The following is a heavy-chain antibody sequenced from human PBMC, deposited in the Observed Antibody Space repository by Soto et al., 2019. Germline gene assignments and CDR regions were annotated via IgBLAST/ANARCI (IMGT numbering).Heavy chain of an antibody. J-gene: IGHJ6*02. V-gene: IGHV1-69*06. D-gene: IGHD4-4*01. CDR1: GGTFSSYA. CDR2: IIPIFGTA. CDR3: ARDLQSGNYYGMDV. Sequence: SVKVSCKASGGTFSSYAISWVRQAPGQGLEWMGGIIPIFGTANYAQKFQGRVTITADKSTSTAYMELSSLRSEDTAVYYCARDLQSGNYYGMDVWGQGTTVTVS.